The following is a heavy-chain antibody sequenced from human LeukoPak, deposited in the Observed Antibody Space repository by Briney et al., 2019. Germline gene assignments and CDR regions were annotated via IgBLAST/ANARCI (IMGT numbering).Heavy chain of an antibody. CDR2: ISSSTTTT. J-gene: IGHJ4*02. V-gene: IGHV3-48*01. CDR1: GDTLIGYG. CDR3: ARGYSNPPLEY. D-gene: IGHD4-11*01. Sequence: QPGGSLRLSCVASGDTLIGYGMNWVRQAPGKGLERISSISSSTTTTYYADSVRGRFTISRDSAKNSLYLHMNSLRAEDTAIYDCARGYSNPPLEYWGQGTPVTVS.